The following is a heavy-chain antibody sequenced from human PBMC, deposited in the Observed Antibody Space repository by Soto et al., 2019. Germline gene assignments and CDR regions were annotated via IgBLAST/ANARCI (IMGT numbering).Heavy chain of an antibody. CDR2: IIPIFGTA. V-gene: IGHV1-69*13. CDR1: GGTFSSYA. CDR3: ASGPSVWSGYYERSPQMDV. Sequence: SVKVSCKASGGTFSSYAISWVRQAPGQGLEWMGGIIPIFGTANYAQKFQGRVTITADESTSTAYMELSSLRSEDTAVYYCASGPSVWSGYYERSPQMDVWGPGATVTVSS. D-gene: IGHD3-3*01. J-gene: IGHJ6*02.